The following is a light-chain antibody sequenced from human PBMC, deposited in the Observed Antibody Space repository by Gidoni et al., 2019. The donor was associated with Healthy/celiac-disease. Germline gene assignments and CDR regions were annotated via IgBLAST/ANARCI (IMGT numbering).Light chain of an antibody. CDR2: AAS. CDR3: QQSYSTVLT. J-gene: IGKJ4*01. V-gene: IGKV1-39*01. Sequence: DIQMTQSPSSLSASVGDRVTITCRASQSISSYLNWYQQKPGKDPKLLIYAASSLQSGVPSRFSGSGSGTDFTLTISSLQPEDFATYYCQQSYSTVLTFGGGTKVEIK. CDR1: QSISSY.